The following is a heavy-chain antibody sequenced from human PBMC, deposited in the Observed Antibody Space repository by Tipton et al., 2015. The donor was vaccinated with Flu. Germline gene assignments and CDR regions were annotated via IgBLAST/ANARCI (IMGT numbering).Heavy chain of an antibody. Sequence: LRLSCSVSGGPISSSSYYWGWIRQHPGRGPEWIGSIYYTGYTYHNPSLKSRLAMSIDTSKSQLSLRLSSMTAADSAVYYCARDPASLGNNWYDGFDIWCQGTMVTVSS. V-gene: IGHV4-39*07. D-gene: IGHD1-1*01. CDR2: IYYTGYT. CDR3: ARDPASLGNNWYDGFDI. CDR1: GGPISSSSYY. J-gene: IGHJ3*02.